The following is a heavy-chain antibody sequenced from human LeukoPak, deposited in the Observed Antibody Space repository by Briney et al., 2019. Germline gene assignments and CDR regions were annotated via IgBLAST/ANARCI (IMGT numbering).Heavy chain of an antibody. V-gene: IGHV1-69*06. Sequence: ASVKVPCKASGDTFSNYAISWVRQAPGQGLEWMGGIIPIFGTAKYAQKFQGRVTITADTSTSTAYMELSSLRSEDTAVYYCAEVSVVRGVTHAFDIWGQGTMVTVSS. J-gene: IGHJ3*02. CDR2: IIPIFGTA. CDR1: GDTFSNYA. D-gene: IGHD3-10*01. CDR3: AEVSVVRGVTHAFDI.